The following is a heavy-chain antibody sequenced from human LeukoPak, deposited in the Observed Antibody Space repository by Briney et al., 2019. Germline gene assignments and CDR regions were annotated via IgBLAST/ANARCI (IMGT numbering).Heavy chain of an antibody. CDR1: GFTFSSYG. Sequence: QSGGSLRLSCAASGFTFSSYGMHWVRQAPGKGLEWVAVIWYDGSNKYYADSVKGRFTISRDNSKNTLYLQMNSLRAEDTAVYYCARGGYYYDSSGYYHDDAFDIWGQGTMVTVSS. D-gene: IGHD3-22*01. V-gene: IGHV3-33*01. CDR3: ARGGYYYDSSGYYHDDAFDI. CDR2: IWYDGSNK. J-gene: IGHJ3*02.